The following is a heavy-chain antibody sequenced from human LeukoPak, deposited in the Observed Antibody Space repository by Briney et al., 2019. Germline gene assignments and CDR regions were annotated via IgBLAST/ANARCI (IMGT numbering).Heavy chain of an antibody. CDR3: ARGAAYSYGYRAFYFDY. J-gene: IGHJ4*02. CDR1: GFTFSSYA. Sequence: GGSLRLSCAASGFTFSSYAMHWVRQAPGKGLEYVSAISSNGGSTYYANSVKGRFTISRDNSKNTLYLQMGSLRAEDMAVYYCARGAAYSYGYRAFYFDYWGQGTLVTVSS. V-gene: IGHV3-64*01. D-gene: IGHD5-18*01. CDR2: ISSNGGST.